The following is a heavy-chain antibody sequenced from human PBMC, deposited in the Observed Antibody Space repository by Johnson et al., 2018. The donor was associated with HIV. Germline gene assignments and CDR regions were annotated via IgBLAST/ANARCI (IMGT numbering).Heavy chain of an antibody. J-gene: IGHJ3*01. Sequence: VQLVESGGGLVQPGESLRLSCVASGFTFSQYAMHWVRQAPGKGLEYVSAISTTGVSTYYADSVRGRFTISRDNSKNTLYLQMGSLIAEDMAVYYCAIPYFYDSGDYRWGQGTMVTVSS. CDR3: AIPYFYDSGDYR. CDR2: ISTTGVST. D-gene: IGHD3-22*01. CDR1: GFTFSQYA. V-gene: IGHV3-64*07.